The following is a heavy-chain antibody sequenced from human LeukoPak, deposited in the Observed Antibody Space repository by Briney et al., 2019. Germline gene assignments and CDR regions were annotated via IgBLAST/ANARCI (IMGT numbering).Heavy chain of an antibody. V-gene: IGHV4-59*01. Sequence: NASETLSLTCTVSGGSISSYYWSWIRQPPGKGLEWIGYIYYSGSTNYNPSLRSRVTISVDTSKNQFSLKLSSVTAADTAVYYCARLNIAVAGKTFDYWGQGTLVTVSS. J-gene: IGHJ4*02. CDR2: IYYSGST. CDR3: ARLNIAVAGKTFDY. CDR1: GGSISSYY. D-gene: IGHD6-19*01.